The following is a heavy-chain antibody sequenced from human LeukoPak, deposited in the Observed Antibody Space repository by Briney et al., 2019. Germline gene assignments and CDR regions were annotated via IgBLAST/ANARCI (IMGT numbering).Heavy chain of an antibody. CDR1: GYTFTGYY. Sequence: GASVKVSCKASGYTFTGYYMHWVRQAPGQGLEWMGWINPNSGGTNYAQKFQGRVTMTRDTSISTAYMELSRLRSDDTAVYYCARGPEFEPEDYYYGMDVWGQGTTVTVSS. D-gene: IGHD1-14*01. V-gene: IGHV1-2*02. J-gene: IGHJ6*02. CDR2: INPNSGGT. CDR3: ARGPEFEPEDYYYGMDV.